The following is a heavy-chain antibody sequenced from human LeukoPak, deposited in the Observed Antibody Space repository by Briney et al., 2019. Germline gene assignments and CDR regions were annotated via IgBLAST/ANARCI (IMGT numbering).Heavy chain of an antibody. Sequence: GGTLRLSCAASGFTFKKYDVTWVRQAPGKGLEWVANIKDDGSGKYYVDSLKGRFTISRDNAKNSLYLQMNSLRAEDTAVYYCAKTGRDDYWGQGTLVTVSS. CDR1: GFTFKKYD. J-gene: IGHJ4*02. CDR2: IKDDGSGK. D-gene: IGHD1-14*01. CDR3: AKTGRDDY. V-gene: IGHV3-7*01.